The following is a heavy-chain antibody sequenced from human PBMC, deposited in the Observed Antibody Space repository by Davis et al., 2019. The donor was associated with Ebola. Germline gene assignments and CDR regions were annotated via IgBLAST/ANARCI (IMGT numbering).Heavy chain of an antibody. Sequence: GESLKISCAASGFTFSSYSMNWVRQAPGKGLEWVSATSGSGDSTHHADSVKGRFAISRDNSKDTLYLRMNRLRAEDTAVYYCARGGGSSWFAYWGQGTLVTVSS. CDR3: ARGGGSSWFAY. V-gene: IGHV3-21*04. D-gene: IGHD6-13*01. J-gene: IGHJ5*01. CDR2: TSGSGDST. CDR1: GFTFSSYS.